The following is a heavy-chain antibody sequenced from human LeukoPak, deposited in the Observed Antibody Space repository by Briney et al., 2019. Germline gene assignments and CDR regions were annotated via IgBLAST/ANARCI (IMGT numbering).Heavy chain of an antibody. CDR3: ARGPNPIVVVITTSSVMAFDI. J-gene: IGHJ3*02. CDR2: INPSGGST. D-gene: IGHD3-22*01. CDR1: GYTFTSYY. Sequence: ASVKVSCKASGYTFTSYYMHWVRQAPGQGLEWMGIINPSGGSTSYAQKFQGRVTMTRDTSTSTVYMELSSLRSEDTAVYYCARGPNPIVVVITTSSVMAFDIWGQGTMVTVSS. V-gene: IGHV1-46*01.